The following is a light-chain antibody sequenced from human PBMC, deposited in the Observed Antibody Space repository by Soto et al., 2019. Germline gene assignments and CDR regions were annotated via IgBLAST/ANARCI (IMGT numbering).Light chain of an antibody. CDR1: SSNIGPGYD. Sequence: QSVLTQPPSMSGTPGQRVTISCTGSSSNIGPGYDVHWYQHLPGTAPKLLIFGNSDRPSGVPDRFSGSKSGTSASLAISGLQAEDEADYYCQSYDSSLIGWVFGTGTKVTVL. J-gene: IGLJ1*01. V-gene: IGLV1-40*01. CDR2: GNS. CDR3: QSYDSSLIGWV.